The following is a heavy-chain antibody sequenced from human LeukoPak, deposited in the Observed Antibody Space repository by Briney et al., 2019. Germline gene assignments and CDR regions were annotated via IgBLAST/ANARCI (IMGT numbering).Heavy chain of an antibody. D-gene: IGHD3-3*01. Sequence: ASVKVSCKASGYTFTSYGISWVRQAPGQGLEWMGWMNPNSGNTGYAQKFQGRVTMTRNTSISTAYMELSSLRSEDTAVYYCARGPYYDFWSGYYYYYYGMDVWGQGTTVTVSS. J-gene: IGHJ6*02. V-gene: IGHV1-8*02. CDR1: GYTFTSYG. CDR3: ARGPYYDFWSGYYYYYYGMDV. CDR2: MNPNSGNT.